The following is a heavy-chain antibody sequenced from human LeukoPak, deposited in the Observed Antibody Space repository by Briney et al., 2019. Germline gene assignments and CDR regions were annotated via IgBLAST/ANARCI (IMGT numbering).Heavy chain of an antibody. D-gene: IGHD3-22*01. CDR3: ARRALDCSGCLDY. CDR1: GFTFSSYT. J-gene: IGHJ4*02. CDR2: IRSSSSTI. Sequence: GGSLRLSCAASGFTFSSYTMNWVRQAPGKGLEWVSYIRSSSSTIYYADSVKGRFTISRDNAKNSLYLQMNSLRAEDTAVYYCARRALDCSGCLDYWGQGTLVTVSS. V-gene: IGHV3-48*01.